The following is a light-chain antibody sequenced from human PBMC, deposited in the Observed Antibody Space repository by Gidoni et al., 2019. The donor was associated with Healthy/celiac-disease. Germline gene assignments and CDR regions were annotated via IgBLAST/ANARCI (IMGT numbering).Light chain of an antibody. CDR2: DVS. J-gene: IGLJ2*01. CDR1: ISDVGGYNY. V-gene: IGLV2-14*03. CDR3: SSYTSSSTLV. Sequence: QSALTQPSSVSGSPGKSVTISCTGTISDVGGYNYVSWYQQHPGKAPKLMIYDVSNRPSGVSNRFSGSKSGNTASLTISGLQAEDEADYYCSSYTSSSTLVFGGGTKLTVL.